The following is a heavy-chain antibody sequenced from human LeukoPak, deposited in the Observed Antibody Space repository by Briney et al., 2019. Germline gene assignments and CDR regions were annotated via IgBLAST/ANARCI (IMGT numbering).Heavy chain of an antibody. CDR3: ARPKVGATSGDNWFDP. CDR1: GYSFTSYW. V-gene: IGHV5-51*01. Sequence: GESLKISCKGSGYSFTSYWIGWVRQMPGKGLEWMGIIYPGDSDTRYSPSFQGQVTISADKSISTAYLQWSSLKAPDTAMYYCARPKVGATSGDNWFDPWGQGTLVTVSS. CDR2: IYPGDSDT. D-gene: IGHD1-26*01. J-gene: IGHJ5*02.